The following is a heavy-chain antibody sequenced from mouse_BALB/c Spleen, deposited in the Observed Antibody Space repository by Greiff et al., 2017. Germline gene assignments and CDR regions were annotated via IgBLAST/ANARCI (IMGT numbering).Heavy chain of an antibody. V-gene: IGHV2-2*02. Sequence: VQLQQSGPGLVQPSQSLSITCTVSGFSLTSYGVHWVRQSPGKGLEWLGVIWSGGSTDYNAAFISRLSISKDKSKSQVFFKMHSLQANDTAIYYCARDNDGDYFDYWGQGTTVTVSA. J-gene: IGHJ2*01. CDR1: GFSLTSYG. D-gene: IGHD2-4*01. CDR3: ARDNDGDYFDY. CDR2: IWSGGST.